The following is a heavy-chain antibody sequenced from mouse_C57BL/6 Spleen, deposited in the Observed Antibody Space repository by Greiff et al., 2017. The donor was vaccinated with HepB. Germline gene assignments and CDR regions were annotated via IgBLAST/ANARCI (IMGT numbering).Heavy chain of an antibody. D-gene: IGHD1-1*01. CDR1: GYAFSSSW. CDR2: IYPGDGDT. V-gene: IGHV1-82*01. Sequence: VQLQQSGPELVKPGASVKISCKASGYAFSSSWMNWVKQRPGKGLEWIGRIYPGDGDTNYNGKFKGKATLTADKTSSTAYMQLSSLTSEDSAVYFCARWTVVATGGSYFDYWGQGTTLTVSS. CDR3: ARWTVVATGGSYFDY. J-gene: IGHJ2*01.